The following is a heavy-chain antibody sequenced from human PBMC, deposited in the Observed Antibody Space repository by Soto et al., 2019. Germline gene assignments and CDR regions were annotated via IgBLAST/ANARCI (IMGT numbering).Heavy chain of an antibody. CDR3: VRDWDGSGSYYTDY. J-gene: IGHJ4*02. D-gene: IGHD3-10*01. CDR1: GYTFSIYG. V-gene: IGHV1-18*01. Sequence: ASVKVSCKASGYTFSIYGINWVRQAPGQGLEWMGWTRPNNGNTKYAQNLQGRVTMTTDTSTSTAYMELRSLRPDDTAVYYCVRDWDGSGSYYTDYWGQGTLVTVSS. CDR2: TRPNNGNT.